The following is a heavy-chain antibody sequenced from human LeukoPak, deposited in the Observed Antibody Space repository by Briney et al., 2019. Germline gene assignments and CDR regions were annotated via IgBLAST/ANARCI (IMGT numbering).Heavy chain of an antibody. V-gene: IGHV4-39*07. CDR1: GGSISSGRYY. J-gene: IGHJ4*02. Sequence: SETLSLTCTVSGGSISSGRYYWGWIRQPPGKGLEWIGSIYYSGSTYYNPSLKSRVTISVDTSKNQFSLKLSSVTAADTAVYYCARDSGSYFLFDHWGQGTLVTVSS. CDR2: IYYSGST. CDR3: ARDSGSYFLFDH. D-gene: IGHD1-26*01.